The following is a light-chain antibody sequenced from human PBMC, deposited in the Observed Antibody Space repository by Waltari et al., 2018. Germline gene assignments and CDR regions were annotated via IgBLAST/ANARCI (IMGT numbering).Light chain of an antibody. CDR3: SSYTSSSTVV. Sequence: QSALTQPASVSGSPGQSITISCTGTRSDVVGYNYVSWYQQHPGKAPKLMIYDVSNRPSGVSNRFSGSKSGNTASLTISWLQAEDEADYYCSSYTSSSTVVFGGGTKLTVL. CDR2: DVS. V-gene: IGLV2-14*03. CDR1: RSDVVGYNY. J-gene: IGLJ2*01.